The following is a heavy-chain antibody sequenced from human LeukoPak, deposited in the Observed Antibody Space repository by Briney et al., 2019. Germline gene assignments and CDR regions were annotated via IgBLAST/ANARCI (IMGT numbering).Heavy chain of an antibody. Sequence: GGSLRLSCAASGFTFSSYEMNWVRQAPGKGLEWVPYISSSGSTIYYADSVKGRFTISRDNAKNSLYLQMNSLRAEDTAVYYCARDAPYDYGDLMLDYWGQGTLVTVSS. V-gene: IGHV3-48*03. CDR3: ARDAPYDYGDLMLDY. D-gene: IGHD4-17*01. J-gene: IGHJ4*02. CDR1: GFTFSSYE. CDR2: ISSSGSTI.